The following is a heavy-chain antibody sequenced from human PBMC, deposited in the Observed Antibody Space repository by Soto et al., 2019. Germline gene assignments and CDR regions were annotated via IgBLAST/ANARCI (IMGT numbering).Heavy chain of an antibody. J-gene: IGHJ4*02. V-gene: IGHV3-30*18. CDR2: ISYDGSNQ. CDR3: AKDQASGQGSFDS. CDR1: RFTFNIYG. Sequence: SXRLSFQPSRFTFNIYGMHWVRQAPDKGLEWVALISYDGSNQYYADSVKGRFTISRDNSKNTLFLQMNSLRADDTAVYYCAKDQASGQGSFDSWGQGTLVTVYS.